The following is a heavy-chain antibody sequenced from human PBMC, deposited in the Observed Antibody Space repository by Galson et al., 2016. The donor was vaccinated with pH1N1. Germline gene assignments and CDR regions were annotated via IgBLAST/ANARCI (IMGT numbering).Heavy chain of an antibody. CDR2: VDPEDGET. D-gene: IGHD4-11*01. CDR3: ATSIHLTVATQT. J-gene: IGHJ5*02. CDR1: GYTFSDYY. Sequence: VKVSCKVSGYTFSDYYIHWVQQAPGKGLEWMGLVDPEDGETIYAEKFQGRVTITADTSTDTAYMELSSLKSEDTAEYHCATSIHLTVATQTWGQGTLVTVSS. V-gene: IGHV1-69-2*01.